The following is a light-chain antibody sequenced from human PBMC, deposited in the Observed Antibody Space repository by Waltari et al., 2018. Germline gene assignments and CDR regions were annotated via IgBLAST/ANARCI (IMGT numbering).Light chain of an antibody. CDR1: QDISSW. Sequence: DIQMTQSPASVSASVGDRVTIPCRASQDISSWLAWYQQKPGKAPKLLIYTASSLQSGVPSRFSGSGSGTAFTLTITSLQPEDFAMYYCQQDDSFPLTFGGGTKVDIK. CDR3: QQDDSFPLT. CDR2: TAS. J-gene: IGKJ4*01. V-gene: IGKV1-12*01.